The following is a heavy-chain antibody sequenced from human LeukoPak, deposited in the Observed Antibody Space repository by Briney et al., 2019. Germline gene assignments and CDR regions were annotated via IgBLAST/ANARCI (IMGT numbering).Heavy chain of an antibody. D-gene: IGHD6-13*01. CDR3: AREAAAGTGDAFDI. CDR2: TYYRSKWYN. J-gene: IGHJ3*02. CDR1: GDSVSSNSAA. V-gene: IGHV6-1*01. Sequence: QSQTLSLTCAISGDSVSSNSAAWNWIRQSPSRDLVWLGRTYYRSKWYNNYAVSVKSRITINPDTSKNQFSLQLNSVTPEDTAVYYCAREAAAGTGDAFDIWGQGTMVTVSS.